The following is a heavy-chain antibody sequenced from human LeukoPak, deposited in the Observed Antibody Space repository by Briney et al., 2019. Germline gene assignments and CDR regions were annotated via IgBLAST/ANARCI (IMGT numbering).Heavy chain of an antibody. CDR2: ITTSIDII. CDR3: VRDHNYYFGY. Sequence: GGSLRPSCAASGFTLSSYNMNWVRQAPGKGLEWISYITTSIDIISYADSVKGRFTISRDNAKNSLYLQMDSLRDEDTAVYYCVRDHNYYFGYWGQGILVTVSA. V-gene: IGHV3-48*02. CDR1: GFTLSSYN. J-gene: IGHJ4*02.